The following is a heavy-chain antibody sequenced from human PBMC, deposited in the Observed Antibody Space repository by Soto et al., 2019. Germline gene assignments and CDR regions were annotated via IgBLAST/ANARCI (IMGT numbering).Heavy chain of an antibody. V-gene: IGHV3-48*01. D-gene: IGHD2-2*01. CDR3: VGEVGFQLIY. Sequence: EVQLVDSGGGLVQPGGSLRLSCAASGFTFSTHSMNWVRQAPGKGLEWISYITSSDVTMYADSVKGRFTISRDNAKNSLYLQMNSLRGEDTAVYFCVGEVGFQLIYWGQGTLVTVSS. CDR1: GFTFSTHS. J-gene: IGHJ4*02. CDR2: ITSSDVT.